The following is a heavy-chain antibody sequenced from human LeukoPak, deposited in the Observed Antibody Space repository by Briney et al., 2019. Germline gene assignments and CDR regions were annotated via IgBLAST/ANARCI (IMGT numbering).Heavy chain of an antibody. CDR2: MNPNSGNT. Sequence: GASVKVSCKASGYTFTSYDINWVRQATGQGLEWMGWMNPNSGNTGYAQKFQGRVTITRNTSISTAYMELSSLRSEDTAVYYCARFAGPRYDFWSGYSNYYYYYMDVWGKGTTVTVSS. D-gene: IGHD3-3*01. CDR3: ARFAGPRYDFWSGYSNYYYYYMDV. V-gene: IGHV1-8*03. J-gene: IGHJ6*03. CDR1: GYTFTSYD.